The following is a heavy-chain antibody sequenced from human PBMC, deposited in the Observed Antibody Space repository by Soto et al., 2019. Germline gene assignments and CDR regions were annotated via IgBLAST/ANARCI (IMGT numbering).Heavy chain of an antibody. CDR2: IYPGDSDT. Sequence: GESLKISCKGSGYSFTSYWIGWVRQMPGKGLEWMGIIYPGDSDTRYSPSFQGQVTISADKSISTAYLQWSSLRPDDMAVYYCATEALSLITVVVPTFGYWGQGMLVTVSS. V-gene: IGHV5-51*01. J-gene: IGHJ1*01. D-gene: IGHD4-4*01. CDR3: ATEALSLITVVVPTFGY. CDR1: GYSFTSYW.